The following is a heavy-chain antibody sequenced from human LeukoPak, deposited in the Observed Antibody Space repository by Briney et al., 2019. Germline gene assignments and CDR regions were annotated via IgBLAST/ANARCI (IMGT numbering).Heavy chain of an antibody. Sequence: SETLSLTCTVSGGSISSGGYYWSWIRQPPGKGLEWIGYIYHSGSTNYNPSLKSRVTISVDTSKNQFSLKLSSVTAADTAVYYCARAPEGSSWYARGGGFDYWGQGTLVTVSS. J-gene: IGHJ4*02. CDR1: GGSISSGGYY. D-gene: IGHD6-13*01. CDR3: ARAPEGSSWYARGGGFDY. V-gene: IGHV4-61*08. CDR2: IYHSGST.